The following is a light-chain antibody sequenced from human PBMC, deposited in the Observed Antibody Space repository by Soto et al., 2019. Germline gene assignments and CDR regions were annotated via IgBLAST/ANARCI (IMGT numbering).Light chain of an antibody. CDR2: EDS. Sequence: QSALTQPASVSGSPGQSITISCTGTSSDVGTYNLVSWYQQHPGKAPKLMIYEDSKRPSGISNRFSGSKSGDTASLTISGLQAEDEAEYYCCSYAGSNSYVFGTGTKVTVL. CDR1: SSDVGTYNL. J-gene: IGLJ1*01. V-gene: IGLV2-23*01. CDR3: CSYAGSNSYV.